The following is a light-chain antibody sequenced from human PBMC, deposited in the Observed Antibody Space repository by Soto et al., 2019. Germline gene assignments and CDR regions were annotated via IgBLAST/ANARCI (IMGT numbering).Light chain of an antibody. CDR1: SSNIGGNS. V-gene: IGLV1-51*01. CDR3: GSWDSSLSAYV. J-gene: IGLJ1*01. Sequence: QAVLAQPPSVSAAPGQKGTISCSGSSSNIGGNSVSWYRQLPGTAPKLLIYDDNKRPSGIPDRSSGSKSGTSATLGITGFQTGDEADYYCGSWDSSLSAYVFGTGTKVTAL. CDR2: DDN.